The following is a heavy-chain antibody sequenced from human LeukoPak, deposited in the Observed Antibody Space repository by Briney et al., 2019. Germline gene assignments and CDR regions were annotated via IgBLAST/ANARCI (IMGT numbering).Heavy chain of an antibody. CDR1: GFXFSSYW. V-gene: IGHV3-74*01. CDR2: INSDGSSL. D-gene: IGHD1-26*01. CDR3: ARSRYTGSHFDY. J-gene: IGHJ4*02. Sequence: PGGSLRLSCAASGFXFSSYWVQWVRQAPGKGLVWISRINSDGSSLSYADSVKGRFTISRDNAKNTVYLQMNSLRAEDTAVYYCARSRYTGSHFDYWGQGTLVTVSS.